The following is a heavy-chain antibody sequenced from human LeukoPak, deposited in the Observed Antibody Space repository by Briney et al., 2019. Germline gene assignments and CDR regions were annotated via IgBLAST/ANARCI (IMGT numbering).Heavy chain of an antibody. CDR2: IRSKAYGATT. J-gene: IGHJ6*02. Sequence: GGSLRLSCTASGFIFGDHAMSWVRQAPGKGLEWVGFIRSKAYGATTEYAASVKGRFTISRDDSKGIAYLQMDNLKTEDTALYYCSRGPILLGTHTGRDVGGQGPRVTVPS. V-gene: IGHV3-49*04. CDR3: SRGPILLGTHTGRDV. CDR1: GFIFGDHA. D-gene: IGHD2-8*01.